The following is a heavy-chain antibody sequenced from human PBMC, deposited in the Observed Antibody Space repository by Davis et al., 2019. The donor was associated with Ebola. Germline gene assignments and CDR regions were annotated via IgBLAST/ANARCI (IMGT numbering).Heavy chain of an antibody. V-gene: IGHV4-59*08. Sequence: SETLSLTCTVSGGSISSYYWSWIRQPPGKGLEWIGSTFHSGSTNYNPSLKSRVTISVDTSKNQLSLKLSSLTAADTAVYYCARGRRYSYGPPRYWGQGTLVTVSS. D-gene: IGHD5-18*01. CDR2: TFHSGST. CDR3: ARGRRYSYGPPRY. CDR1: GGSISSYY. J-gene: IGHJ4*02.